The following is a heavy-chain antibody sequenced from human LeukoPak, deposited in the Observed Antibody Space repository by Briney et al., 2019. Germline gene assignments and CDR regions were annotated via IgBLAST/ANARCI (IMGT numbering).Heavy chain of an antibody. V-gene: IGHV4-34*01. Sequence: PSETLSLTCAVYGGSFRGYYWSWIRQPPGKGLEWIGEINHSGSTNYNPSLKSRVTISVDTSKNQFSLKLSSVTAADTAVYYCARAPRAMIVGRLDYWGQGTLVTVSS. J-gene: IGHJ4*02. CDR1: GGSFRGYY. CDR3: ARAPRAMIVGRLDY. CDR2: INHSGST. D-gene: IGHD3-22*01.